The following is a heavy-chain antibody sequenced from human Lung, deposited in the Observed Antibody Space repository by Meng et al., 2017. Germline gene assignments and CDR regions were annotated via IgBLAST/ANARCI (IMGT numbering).Heavy chain of an antibody. V-gene: IGHV1-2*06. CDR1: GYNFPAYY. Sequence: ASVKVSCKPSGYNFPAYYIHWVRRAPGQGLEWMGRINPKSGDTHYAQKFQARVTMTGDKSISTAYMELSGLRSDDTAMYYCARDEDISAAGKLFGDYWGQGTLVTVSS. CDR2: INPKSGDT. CDR3: ARDEDISAAGKLFGDY. J-gene: IGHJ4*02. D-gene: IGHD6-25*01.